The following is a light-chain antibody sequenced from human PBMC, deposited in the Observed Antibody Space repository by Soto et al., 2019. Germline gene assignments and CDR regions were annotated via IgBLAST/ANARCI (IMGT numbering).Light chain of an antibody. V-gene: IGKV1-39*01. CDR1: QSIRSY. J-gene: IGKJ3*01. CDR3: QQSYSTLFT. CDR2: AAS. Sequence: DIQMTQSPSSLSASVGDRVTITCRASQSIRSYLNWYQQKPGQAPKLLIYAASSLQSGVPSRFSGSGSVTDFTLTISSLQPEEFATYYCQQSYSTLFTFGHGTKVDIK.